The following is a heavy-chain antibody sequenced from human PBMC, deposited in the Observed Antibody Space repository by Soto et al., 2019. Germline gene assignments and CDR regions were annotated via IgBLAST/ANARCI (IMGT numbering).Heavy chain of an antibody. Sequence: EVQLVESGGGLVQPGGSLRLSCAASGFTFSSYNMNWVRQAPGKGLEWISYISSSSGTIYYADSVRGRFTISRDNDKNSLYLQMNSLRDDDTAVYYCARDSRPDCTGGSCYPGYWGQGTLVTVSS. CDR1: GFTFSSYN. J-gene: IGHJ4*02. CDR2: ISSSSGTI. V-gene: IGHV3-48*02. CDR3: ARDSRPDCTGGSCYPGY. D-gene: IGHD2-15*01.